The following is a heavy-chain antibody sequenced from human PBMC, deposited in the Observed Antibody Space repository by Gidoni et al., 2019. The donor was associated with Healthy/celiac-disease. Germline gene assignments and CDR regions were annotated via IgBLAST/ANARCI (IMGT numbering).Heavy chain of an antibody. CDR2: IWYDGSNK. J-gene: IGHJ5*02. V-gene: IGHV3-33*01. CDR3: ARDSSGWYNWFDP. Sequence: QVQLVESGGGVVQPGRSLRLSCAASGFPFSSYGMHWVRQAPGKGLEWVAVIWYDGSNKYYADSVKGRFTISRDNSKNTLYLQMNSLRAEDTAVYYCARDSSGWYNWFDPWGQGTLVTVSS. CDR1: GFPFSSYG. D-gene: IGHD6-19*01.